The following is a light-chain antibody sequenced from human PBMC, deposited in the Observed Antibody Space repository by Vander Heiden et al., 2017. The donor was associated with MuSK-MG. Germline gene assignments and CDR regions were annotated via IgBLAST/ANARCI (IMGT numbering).Light chain of an antibody. CDR1: QSVTTY. CDR2: ATS. CDR3: QQSDSVPYT. Sequence: DIQMTQSPSSLSASVGDRVTITCRASQSVTTYLNWYQQKPGKAPNLLIHATSTFQSGVPSRFSGSGSGTSFTLTIRRLQPEDFATYYCQQSDSVPYTFGQGTKLEIK. V-gene: IGKV1-39*01. J-gene: IGKJ2*01.